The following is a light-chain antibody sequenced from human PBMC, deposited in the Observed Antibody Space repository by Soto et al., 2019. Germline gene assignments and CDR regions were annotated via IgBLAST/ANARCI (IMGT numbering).Light chain of an antibody. J-gene: IGLJ1*01. CDR1: SSDVGGYDY. Sequence: QSALTQPASVSGSPGQSITISCTGASSDVGGYDYVSWYQQHPGTAPKLMIYDVTTRPSGVSNRFSGSKSGNTASLTISGLQAEDEADNSCCSYTTSSTPYVFGTGTKVTVL. CDR2: DVT. CDR3: CSYTTSSTPYV. V-gene: IGLV2-14*01.